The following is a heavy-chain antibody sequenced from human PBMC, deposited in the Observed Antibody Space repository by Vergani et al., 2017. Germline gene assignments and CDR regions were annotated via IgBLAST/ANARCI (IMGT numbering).Heavy chain of an antibody. Sequence: QVQLQESGPGLVKPPGTLSLTCAVSGGSISSSNWWSWVRQPPGKGLEWIGEIYHSGSTNYNPSLKSRVTISVDKSKKQFSLKLSSVTAADTAVYYCARSKYGSGVLHPFDYWGQGTLVTVSS. CDR3: ARSKYGSGVLHPFDY. J-gene: IGHJ4*02. V-gene: IGHV4-4*03. D-gene: IGHD1-26*01. CDR1: GGSISSSNW. CDR2: IYHSGST.